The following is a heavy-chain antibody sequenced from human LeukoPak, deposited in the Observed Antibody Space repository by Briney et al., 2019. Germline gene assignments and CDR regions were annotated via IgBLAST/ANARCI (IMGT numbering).Heavy chain of an antibody. CDR3: ARLGVAGDFDY. CDR1: GYTFTGYY. D-gene: IGHD6-19*01. CDR2: INPNSGNT. V-gene: IGHV1-8*02. J-gene: IGHJ4*02. Sequence: ASVKVSCKASGYTFTGYYMHWVRQAPGQGLEWMGWINPNSGNTGYAKKFQGRVTMTRNTSISTVYMELSSLRSEDTAVYYCARLGVAGDFDYWGQGTLVTVSS.